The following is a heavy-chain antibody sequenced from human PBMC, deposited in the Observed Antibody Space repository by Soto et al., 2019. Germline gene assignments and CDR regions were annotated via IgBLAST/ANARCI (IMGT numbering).Heavy chain of an antibody. Sequence: PSETLSLTCAVYGGSFSCYYWSWIRQPPGKGLEWIGEINHSGSTNYNPSLKSQVTISVDTSKNQFSLKLSSVTAADTAVYYCARFTATAMFFDYWGQGTLVTVSS. CDR2: INHSGST. V-gene: IGHV4-34*01. D-gene: IGHD2-2*01. CDR1: GGSFSCYY. CDR3: ARFTATAMFFDY. J-gene: IGHJ4*02.